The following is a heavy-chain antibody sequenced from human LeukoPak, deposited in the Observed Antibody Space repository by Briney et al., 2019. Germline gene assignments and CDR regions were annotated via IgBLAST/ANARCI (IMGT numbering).Heavy chain of an antibody. V-gene: IGHV3-48*01. D-gene: IGHD2-2*01. Sequence: PGGSLRLSCAASGFIFGDYAMNWVRQAPGKGLEWVSYISRSAETIYYADSVKGRFTISRDNAKNSLYLQMHSLRAEDTAVYYCAKDGFHCSSTSCYGEYFDYWGQGTLVTVSS. CDR3: AKDGFHCSSTSCYGEYFDY. J-gene: IGHJ4*02. CDR1: GFIFGDYA. CDR2: ISRSAETI.